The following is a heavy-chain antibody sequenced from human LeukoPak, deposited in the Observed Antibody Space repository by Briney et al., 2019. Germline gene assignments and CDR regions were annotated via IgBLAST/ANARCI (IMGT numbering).Heavy chain of an antibody. J-gene: IGHJ4*02. V-gene: IGHV3-21*01. Sequence: PGGSLRLSCAASGFSLSNYWMNWVRQAPGKGLEWVSSISSSSSYIYYADSVKGRFTISRDNAKNSLYLQMNSLRAEDTAVYYCARGSCSGGSCYSDYWGQGTLVTVSS. CDR3: ARGSCSGGSCYSDY. CDR1: GFSLSNYW. CDR2: ISSSSSYI. D-gene: IGHD2-15*01.